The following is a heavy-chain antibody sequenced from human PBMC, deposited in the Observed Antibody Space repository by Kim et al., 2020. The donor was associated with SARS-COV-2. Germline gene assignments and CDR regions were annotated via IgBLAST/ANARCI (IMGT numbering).Heavy chain of an antibody. CDR1: GFTFSSYG. J-gene: IGHJ3*02. V-gene: IGHV3-33*01. CDR3: ARGATHIVVVPAAMRNHDAFDI. Sequence: GGSLRLSCAASGFTFSSYGMHWVRQAPGKGLEWVAVIWYDGSNKYYADSVKGRFTISRDNSKNTLYLQMNSLRAEDTAVYYCARGATHIVVVPAAMRNHDAFDIWGQGTMVTVSS. D-gene: IGHD2-2*01. CDR2: IWYDGSNK.